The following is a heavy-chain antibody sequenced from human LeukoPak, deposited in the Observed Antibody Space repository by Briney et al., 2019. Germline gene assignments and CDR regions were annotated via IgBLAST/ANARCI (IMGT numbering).Heavy chain of an antibody. CDR1: GGSISSYY. CDR3: ARVYVKYDFWSGYQYYFDY. D-gene: IGHD3-3*01. V-gene: IGHV4-59*01. Sequence: SETLSLTCTVSGGSISSYYWSWIRQPPGKGLEWIGYIYYSGSTNYNPSPKSRVTISVDTSKNQFSLKLSSVTAADTAVYYCARVYVKYDFWSGYQYYFDYWGQGTLVTVSS. J-gene: IGHJ4*02. CDR2: IYYSGST.